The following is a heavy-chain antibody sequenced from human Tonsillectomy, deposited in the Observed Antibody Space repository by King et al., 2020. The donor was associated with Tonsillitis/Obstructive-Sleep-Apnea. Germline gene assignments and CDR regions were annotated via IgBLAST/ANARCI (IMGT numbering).Heavy chain of an antibody. CDR3: ARAVSSGSGLDY. CDR2: INHSGST. D-gene: IGHD3-3*01. CDR1: GGSFSGYY. Sequence: VQLQQWGAGLLKPSETLSLTCAVYGGSFSGYYWSWIRQPPGKGLEWIGEINHSGSTNYNPSLKSRVTISVDTSKNQFSLKLSSVTAADTAVYYCARAVSSGSGLDYWGQGTLVTFSS. V-gene: IGHV4-34*01. J-gene: IGHJ4*02.